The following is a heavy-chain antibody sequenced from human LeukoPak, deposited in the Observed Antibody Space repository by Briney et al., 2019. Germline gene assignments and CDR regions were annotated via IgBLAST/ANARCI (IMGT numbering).Heavy chain of an antibody. V-gene: IGHV4-59*01. CDR3: ARDRRGGNWFDP. J-gene: IGHJ5*02. CDR1: GGSISSYY. Sequence: SETLSLTCTVSGGSISSYYWSWIRQPPGKGLEWIGYIYYSGSTNYNPSLKSRVTISVDTSKNQFSLKLSSVTAADTAVYYCARDRRGGNWFDPWGQGTLVTVSS. CDR2: IYYSGST.